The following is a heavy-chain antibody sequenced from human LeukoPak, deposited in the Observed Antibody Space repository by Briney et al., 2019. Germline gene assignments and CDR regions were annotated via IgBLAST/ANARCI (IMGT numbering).Heavy chain of an antibody. J-gene: IGHJ6*03. Sequence: PGGSLRLSCAASGFTVSSNFMSWVRQAPGKGLEWVSITYSAGSTYYSDSVKGRSTISRDNSKNTLDLQMNSLRVEDTAVYYCARVGTDYDFWSGYRYYYYYMDVWGKGTTVTVSS. CDR3: ARVGTDYDFWSGYRYYYYYMDV. V-gene: IGHV3-53*01. CDR1: GFTVSSNF. D-gene: IGHD3-3*01. CDR2: TYSAGST.